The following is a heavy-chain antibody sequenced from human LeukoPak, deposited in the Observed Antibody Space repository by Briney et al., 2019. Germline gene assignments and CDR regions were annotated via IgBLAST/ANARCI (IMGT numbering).Heavy chain of an antibody. Sequence: SETLSLTCAVYGGSFSGYYWSWIRQPPGKGLEWIGEINHSGSTNYNPALKSGVTISVDTYKNQFSLKVSTVTAADTAVYYCARRIAARPRGYWFDPWGQGTLVTVSS. CDR1: GGSFSGYY. CDR2: INHSGST. CDR3: ARRIAARPRGYWFDP. J-gene: IGHJ5*02. V-gene: IGHV4-34*01. D-gene: IGHD6-6*01.